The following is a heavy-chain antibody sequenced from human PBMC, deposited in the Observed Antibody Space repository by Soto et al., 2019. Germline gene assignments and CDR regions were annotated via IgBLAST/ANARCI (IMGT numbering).Heavy chain of an antibody. CDR3: ARSRIQLWTTRGAFDI. V-gene: IGHV4-39*07. CDR1: GGSISSSSYY. D-gene: IGHD5-18*01. CDR2: INYSGST. Sequence: TSETLSLTCTVSGGSISSSSYYWGWIRQPPGKGLEWIGNINYSGSTNYNPSLKSRVTISVDTSKNQFSLKLSSVTAADTAVYYCARSRIQLWTTRGAFDIWGQGTMVTVSS. J-gene: IGHJ3*02.